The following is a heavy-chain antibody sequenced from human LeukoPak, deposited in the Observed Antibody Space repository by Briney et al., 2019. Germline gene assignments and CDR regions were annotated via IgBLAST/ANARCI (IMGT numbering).Heavy chain of an antibody. Sequence: GESLKISCKGSGYSFTSYWIGWVRQMPGKGLEWMGIIYPGDSDTRYSPSFQGQVTISADKSISTAYLQWSSLKASDTAMYYCATYYYNSSPTHGMDVWGQGTTVTVSS. J-gene: IGHJ6*02. CDR3: ATYYYNSSPTHGMDV. V-gene: IGHV5-51*01. CDR1: GYSFTSYW. CDR2: IYPGDSDT. D-gene: IGHD3-22*01.